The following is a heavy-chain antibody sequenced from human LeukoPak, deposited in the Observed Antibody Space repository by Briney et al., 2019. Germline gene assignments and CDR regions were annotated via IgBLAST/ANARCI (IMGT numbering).Heavy chain of an antibody. J-gene: IGHJ4*02. CDR3: ATNSGWRLDY. V-gene: IGHV4-4*02. Sequence: SGTLSLTCAVSGASISSNNWWTWVRQPPGKGLEWIGEIYHGGSTNYNTSLRSRVTISVDKSKNQLSLNLTSVTAADTSVYYCATNSGWRLDYWGQGALVTVSS. CDR1: GASISSNNW. D-gene: IGHD5-12*01. CDR2: IYHGGST.